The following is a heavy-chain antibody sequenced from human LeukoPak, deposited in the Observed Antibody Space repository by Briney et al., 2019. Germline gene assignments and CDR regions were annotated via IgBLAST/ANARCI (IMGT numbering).Heavy chain of an antibody. Sequence: PSETLFLTCAVYGGSFSGYYWSWIRQPPGKGLEWIGEINHSGSTNYNPSLKSRVTISVDTSKNQFSLKLSSVTAADTAVYYCASVGVVPAAHGWFDPWGQGTLVTVSS. CDR2: INHSGST. D-gene: IGHD2-2*01. CDR3: ASVGVVPAAHGWFDP. CDR1: GGSFSGYY. V-gene: IGHV4-34*01. J-gene: IGHJ5*02.